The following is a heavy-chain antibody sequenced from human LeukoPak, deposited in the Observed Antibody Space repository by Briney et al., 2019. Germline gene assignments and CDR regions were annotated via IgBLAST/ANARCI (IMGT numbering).Heavy chain of an antibody. CDR2: VSYSGSP. CDR1: GASINIYTYY. D-gene: IGHD1-14*01. Sequence: KTSETLTLTCTVSGASINIYTYYWGWIRQPPGKGLECIGSVSYSGSPYYNPSLTSRATISVDTSRNQVSLKLTSVTAADTAVYYCARARRDVAEAMDWGQGTLVTVSS. CDR3: ARARRDVAEAMD. J-gene: IGHJ4*02. V-gene: IGHV4-39*07.